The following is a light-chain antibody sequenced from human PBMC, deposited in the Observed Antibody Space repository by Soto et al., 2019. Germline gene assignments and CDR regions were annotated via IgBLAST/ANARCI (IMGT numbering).Light chain of an antibody. CDR1: QSVSSSS. CDR2: DAS. V-gene: IGKV3-20*01. CDR3: QQYGGSPRT. J-gene: IGKJ1*01. Sequence: EIVLTQSPVTRSLSPGERGTLSCRASQSVSSSSLAWYQQKRGQAPRLLIHDASSRATGIPDRFSGSGSGTDFTLTISRLEPEDFAVYYCQQYGGSPRTFGQGTKV.